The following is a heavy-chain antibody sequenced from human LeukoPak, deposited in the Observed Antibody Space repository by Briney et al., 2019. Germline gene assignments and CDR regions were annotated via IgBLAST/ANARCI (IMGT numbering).Heavy chain of an antibody. J-gene: IGHJ5*02. CDR2: IYYTGST. Sequence: SQTLSLTCTVSGGSISSGDYYWGWIRQPPGKGLEWIGYIYYTGSTYYNPSLKSRVTISVDMSENQFSLKLSSVTAADMAVYYCARGTCSGGNCYGWFDPWGQGTLVTVSS. D-gene: IGHD2-15*01. CDR3: ARGTCSGGNCYGWFDP. V-gene: IGHV4-30-4*08. CDR1: GGSISSGDYY.